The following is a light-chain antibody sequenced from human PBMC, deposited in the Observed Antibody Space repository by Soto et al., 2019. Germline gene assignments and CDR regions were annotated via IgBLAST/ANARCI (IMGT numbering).Light chain of an antibody. CDR3: QQYNSFPWT. J-gene: IGKJ1*01. CDR2: KAS. CDR1: QSISDW. V-gene: IGKV1-5*03. Sequence: DIQMTHSPSTLSASVGDRVTISCRASQSISDWLAWYQHKPGKAPKVVIYKASSLESWVPSRFSGSGSGTEFTLTISSLQPDDFATYYCQQYNSFPWTFGQGTKVEIK.